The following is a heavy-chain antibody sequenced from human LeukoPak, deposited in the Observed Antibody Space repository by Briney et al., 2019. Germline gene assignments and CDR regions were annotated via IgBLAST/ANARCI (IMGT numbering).Heavy chain of an antibody. D-gene: IGHD2-2*01. Sequence: GGSLRLSCAASGFTFSTYAMHWVRQAPGKGLEWVAVISHDGSSKYYADSVKGRFTISRDNSKNTLYVQMNSLRVEDTAVYFCAGGNGALGPLPPAMPPYYYSAMDVWGQGTTVTVSS. CDR2: ISHDGSSK. J-gene: IGHJ6*02. CDR1: GFTFSTYA. V-gene: IGHV3-30*04. CDR3: AGGNGALGPLPPAMPPYYYSAMDV.